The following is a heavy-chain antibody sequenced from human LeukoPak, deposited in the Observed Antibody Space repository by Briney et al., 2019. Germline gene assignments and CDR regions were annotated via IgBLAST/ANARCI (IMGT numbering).Heavy chain of an antibody. CDR1: GGSISSYY. D-gene: IGHD2-15*01. CDR3: AIEEGGTYYPY. CDR2: IYYSGST. J-gene: IGHJ4*02. Sequence: SETLSLTCTVSGGSISSYYWNWIRQPPGKGLEWIGNIYYSGSTNYNPSLKSRVTISVDTPKNQFSLRLSSVTAADTAVYYCAIEEGGTYYPYWGQGTLVTVSS. V-gene: IGHV4-59*01.